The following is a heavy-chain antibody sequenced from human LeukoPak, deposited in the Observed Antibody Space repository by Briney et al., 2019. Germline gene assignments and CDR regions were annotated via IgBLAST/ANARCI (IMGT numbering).Heavy chain of an antibody. Sequence: SVKVSCKASGGTFSSYAISWVRQAPGQGLEWMGGIIPIFGTANYAQKFQGRVTITADESTSTAYMELSSLRSEDTAVYYCARLGYCSSTSCNSDYWGQGTLVTVSS. CDR1: GGTFSSYA. CDR3: ARLGYCSSTSCNSDY. D-gene: IGHD2-2*01. V-gene: IGHV1-69*13. CDR2: IIPIFGTA. J-gene: IGHJ4*02.